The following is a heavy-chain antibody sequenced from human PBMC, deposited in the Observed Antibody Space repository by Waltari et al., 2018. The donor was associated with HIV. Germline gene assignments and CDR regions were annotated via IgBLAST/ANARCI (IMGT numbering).Heavy chain of an antibody. V-gene: IGHV1-2*06. D-gene: IGHD3-22*01. J-gene: IGHJ3*02. CDR1: GYTFTGYY. Sequence: QVQLVQSGAEVKKPGASVKVSCKASGYTFTGYYMHWVRQAPGQGLEWMGRINPNSGGTNYAQKFQGRVTMTRHTSISTAYMELSRLRSDDTAVYYCATDYYDSSGYYTDAFDIWGQGTMVTVSS. CDR3: ATDYYDSSGYYTDAFDI. CDR2: INPNSGGT.